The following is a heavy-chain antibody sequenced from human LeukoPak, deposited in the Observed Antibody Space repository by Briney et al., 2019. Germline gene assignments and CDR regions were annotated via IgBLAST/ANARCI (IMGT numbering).Heavy chain of an antibody. CDR3: AKDRGGWLHPFDY. Sequence: PGGSLRLSCAASGFTFSSYAMNCVRQAPGKGLEWGSAISGSGGSTYYADSVKGRFTISRDNSKNTLYLQMNSLRAEDTAVYYCAKDRGGWLHPFDYWGQGTLVTVSS. CDR2: ISGSGGST. V-gene: IGHV3-23*01. D-gene: IGHD5-24*01. J-gene: IGHJ4*02. CDR1: GFTFSSYA.